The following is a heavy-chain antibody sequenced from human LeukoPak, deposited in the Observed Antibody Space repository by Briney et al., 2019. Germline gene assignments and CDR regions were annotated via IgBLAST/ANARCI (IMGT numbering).Heavy chain of an antibody. CDR2: IDTSGSYI. CDR1: GFTFTSYG. CDR3: ARGRSITLLRGVAMSDGFDI. V-gene: IGHV3-21*01. Sequence: GGSLRLSRTASGFTFTSYGMNWVRQAPGKGLEWVSFIDTSGSYIYYGDSLKGRVTISRDNAKNSLYLQMNGLRAEDTAVYYCARGRSITLLRGVAMSDGFDIWGQGAMVTVSS. J-gene: IGHJ3*02. D-gene: IGHD3-10*01.